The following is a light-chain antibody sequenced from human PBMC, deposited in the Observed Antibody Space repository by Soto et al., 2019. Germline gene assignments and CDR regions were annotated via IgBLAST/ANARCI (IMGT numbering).Light chain of an antibody. CDR3: CSFAGSYSYV. CDR1: SSDVGRYDY. Sequence: QSALTQPASVSGSPGQSITISCTGTSSDVGRYDYVSWYQQYPGKAPKLIIYDVTERPSGVPDRFSGSKSGNTASLTISGLRAEDEAAYSCCSFAGSYSYVFGSGTKVTVL. CDR2: DVT. J-gene: IGLJ1*01. V-gene: IGLV2-11*01.